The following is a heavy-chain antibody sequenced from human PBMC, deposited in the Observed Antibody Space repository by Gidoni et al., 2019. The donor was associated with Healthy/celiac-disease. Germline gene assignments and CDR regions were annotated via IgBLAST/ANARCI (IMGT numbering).Heavy chain of an antibody. D-gene: IGHD6-13*01. CDR2: INAGNGNT. CDR3: ARDIAAAGTGFDY. V-gene: IGHV1-3*01. Sequence: QVQLVQSGAEVQKPGASVKVSCKASGYTFTSYAMHWVRQAPGQRLEWMGWINAGNGNTKYSQKFQGRVTITRDTSASTAYMELSSLRSEDTAVYYCARDIAAAGTGFDYWGRGTLVTVSS. CDR1: GYTFTSYA. J-gene: IGHJ4*02.